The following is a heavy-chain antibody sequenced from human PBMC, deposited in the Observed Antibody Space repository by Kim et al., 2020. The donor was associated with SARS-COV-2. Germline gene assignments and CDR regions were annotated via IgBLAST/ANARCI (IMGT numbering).Heavy chain of an antibody. CDR3: ARAPRVVPASPLAIDY. Sequence: KFQGRVTMTRDTSISTAYMELSRLRSDDTAVYYCARAPRVVPASPLAIDYWGQGTLVTVSS. V-gene: IGHV1-2*02. D-gene: IGHD2-2*01. J-gene: IGHJ4*02.